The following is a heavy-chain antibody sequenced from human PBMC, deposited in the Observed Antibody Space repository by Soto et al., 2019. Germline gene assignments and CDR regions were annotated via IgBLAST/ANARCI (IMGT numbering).Heavy chain of an antibody. D-gene: IGHD3-16*01. J-gene: IGHJ3*02. CDR1: GYRFTEFG. V-gene: IGHV1-18*01. CDR3: ARAADRFDCVWGRNDALDI. CDR2: SRADNSHP. Sequence: QVQLLQSGPEVKKPGASVKVSCRAFGYRFTEFGISWVRQAPGQGLEWVGWSRADNSHPNYAKSLQGRVNVTTDTSSNTADMELTSLTSADTAVYYCARAADRFDCVWGRNDALDIWGQGTLVFVSS.